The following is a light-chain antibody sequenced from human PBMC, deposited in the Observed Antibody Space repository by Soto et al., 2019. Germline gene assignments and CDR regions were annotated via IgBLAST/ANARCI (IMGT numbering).Light chain of an antibody. J-gene: IGKJ5*01. CDR2: AVF. V-gene: IGKV1-39*01. CDR3: QQRYSSPIT. CDR1: QTIGNQ. Sequence: IQMTQSPSSLSASVGDTVTITCRASQTIGNQLDWYQQRPGQAPKLLIYAVFSLHRGVPSRFSGSGSGTDFTLTINSLQPEDFAAYYCQQRYSSPITFGQGTRLEIK.